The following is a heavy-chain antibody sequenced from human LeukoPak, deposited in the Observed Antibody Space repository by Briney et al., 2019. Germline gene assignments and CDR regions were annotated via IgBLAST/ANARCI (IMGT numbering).Heavy chain of an antibody. V-gene: IGHV3-23*01. D-gene: IGHD3-10*01. CDR2: ISSSGGET. J-gene: IGHJ4*02. Sequence: GGSLRLSCAASGFTFNDYGMNWVSHAPGKGLELVASISSSGGETYLADSLKGWFTVSRDNSKNTLYLQMNSLRAEDTAVYYCARKSYAPGSLSFSDYWGRGTLVTVSS. CDR3: ARKSYAPGSLSFSDY. CDR1: GFTFNDYG.